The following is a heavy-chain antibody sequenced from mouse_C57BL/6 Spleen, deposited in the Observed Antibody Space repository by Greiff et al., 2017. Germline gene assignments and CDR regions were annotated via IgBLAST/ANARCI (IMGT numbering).Heavy chain of an antibody. CDR2: ISSGGDYI. D-gene: IGHD2-5*01. Sequence: EVMLVESGEGLVKPGGSLKLSCAASGFTFSSYAMSWVRQTPEKRLEWVAYISSGGDYIYYADTVKGRFTISRDNARNTLYLQMSSLKSEDTAMYYCTRGGSNYGFDYWGQGTTLTVSS. CDR3: TRGGSNYGFDY. J-gene: IGHJ2*01. CDR1: GFTFSSYA. V-gene: IGHV5-9-1*02.